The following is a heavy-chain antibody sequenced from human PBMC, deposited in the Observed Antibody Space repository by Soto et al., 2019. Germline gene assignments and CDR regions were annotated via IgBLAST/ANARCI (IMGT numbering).Heavy chain of an antibody. CDR1: GYSFGGYF. V-gene: IGHV1-2*02. Sequence: QVQLLQSGAEVKKPGASVRVSCKASGYSFGGYFIHWVRQAPGQGLEWMGWIKPSSGGTNYAQKFHDRLTMTRDTSISTAYMDVNSLRSDDTAFYYCARTYSDTSPIIDFWAQGTLVTVSS. J-gene: IGHJ4*02. CDR2: IKPSSGGT. D-gene: IGHD5-12*01. CDR3: ARTYSDTSPIIDF.